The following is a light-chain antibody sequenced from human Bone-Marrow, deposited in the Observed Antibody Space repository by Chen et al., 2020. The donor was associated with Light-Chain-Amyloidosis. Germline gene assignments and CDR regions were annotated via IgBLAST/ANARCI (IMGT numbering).Light chain of an antibody. CDR3: QSADSSGTYEVI. CDR2: RDT. Sequence: YELTQPPSVSVSPGQTARLTCSGDDLPTKYAYWYQQKPGQAPVLVIHRDTERPSGISGRFSGSSSGTTATLTISGVQAEDEADYHCQSADSSGTYEVIFDGGTKLTVL. J-gene: IGLJ2*01. CDR1: DLPTKY. V-gene: IGLV3-25*03.